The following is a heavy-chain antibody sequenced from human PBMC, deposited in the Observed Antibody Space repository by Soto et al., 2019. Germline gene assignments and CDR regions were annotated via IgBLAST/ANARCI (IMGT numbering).Heavy chain of an antibody. CDR3: ARDSIRPDCSSTSCYPDY. CDR1: GFTFSSYW. CDR2: INSDGSST. J-gene: IGHJ4*02. D-gene: IGHD2-2*01. Sequence: GGSLRLSCAASGFTFSSYWMHWVRQAPGKGLVWVSRINSDGSSTSYADSVKGRFTISRDNAKNTLYLQMNSLRAEDTAVYYCARDSIRPDCSSTSCYPDYWGQGTLVTVSS. V-gene: IGHV3-74*01.